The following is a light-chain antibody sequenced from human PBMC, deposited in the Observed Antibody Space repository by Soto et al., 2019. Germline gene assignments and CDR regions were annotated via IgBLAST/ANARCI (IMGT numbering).Light chain of an antibody. CDR2: EVS. Sequence: QSVLTQPAAVSGSPGQSSTISCTGTSSDVGGYNYVSWYQQHPGKAPKLMIYEVSNRPSRVSNRFSGSKSGNTDSLTISGLQAEDEADYYCRSYTSSSTLYVFGTGTKVTVL. J-gene: IGLJ1*01. CDR1: SSDVGGYNY. CDR3: RSYTSSSTLYV. V-gene: IGLV2-14*01.